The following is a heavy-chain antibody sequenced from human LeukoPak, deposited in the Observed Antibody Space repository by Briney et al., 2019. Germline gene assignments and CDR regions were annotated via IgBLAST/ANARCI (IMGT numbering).Heavy chain of an antibody. CDR3: ARVRAAGSFHI. CDR2: INHSGST. CDR1: GGSFSGYY. J-gene: IGHJ3*02. Sequence: TDTRSLTCADYGGSFSGYYWTWIHQPPGKELEWIGEINHSGSTNYNPFLKSRVTISVAMSRNQFSLILTSVSAADTAVYFCARVRAAGSFHIWGQGTMVTDSS. V-gene: IGHV4-34*01.